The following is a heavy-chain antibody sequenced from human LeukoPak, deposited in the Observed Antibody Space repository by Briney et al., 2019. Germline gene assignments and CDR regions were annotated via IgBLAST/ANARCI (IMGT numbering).Heavy chain of an antibody. J-gene: IGHJ4*02. CDR3: ARSSRQYGDYEY. V-gene: IGHV4-59*01. Sequence: PSETLSLTCTVSGGSISSYYWSWIRQPPGKGLEWIGYIYYSGTTNYNPSLKSRLTISVDTSKNLFSLKLRSVTAADTAIYYCARSSRQYGDYEYWGQGTPVTVSS. CDR1: GGSISSYY. D-gene: IGHD4-17*01. CDR2: IYYSGTT.